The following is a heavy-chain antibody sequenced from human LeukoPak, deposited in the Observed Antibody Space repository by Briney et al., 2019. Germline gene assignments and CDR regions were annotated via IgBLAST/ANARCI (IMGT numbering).Heavy chain of an antibody. D-gene: IGHD3-10*01. CDR1: GFTFSSSW. CDR3: ARVRGALGCGMDV. J-gene: IGHJ6*02. Sequence: GGSLRLSCAASGFTFSSSWMNWVRQASGKGLEWVANIKNDGSNMYYVDSVKGRFTISRDNSKNSLYLQMNSLRAEDTAVYYCARVRGALGCGMDVWGQGTTVTVSS. V-gene: IGHV3-7*01. CDR2: IKNDGSNM.